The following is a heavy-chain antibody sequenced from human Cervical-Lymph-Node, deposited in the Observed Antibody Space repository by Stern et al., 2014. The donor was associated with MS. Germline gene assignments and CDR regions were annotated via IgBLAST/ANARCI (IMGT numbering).Heavy chain of an antibody. CDR1: GFTFSSYD. D-gene: IGHD3-16*01. V-gene: IGHV3-30*18. J-gene: IGHJ2*01. CDR2: ISYDGSNK. CDR3: AKGPVWNWYFDL. Sequence: VELVESGGGVVQPGRSLRVSCAGSGFTFSSYDMHWVRQAPGKGLEWVAVISYDGSNKYYADSVKGRFTISRDNSKNTLYLQMNSLRAEDTAVYYCAKGPVWNWYFDLWGRGTLVTVSS.